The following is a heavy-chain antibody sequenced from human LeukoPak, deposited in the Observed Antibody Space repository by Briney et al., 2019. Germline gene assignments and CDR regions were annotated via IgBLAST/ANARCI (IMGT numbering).Heavy chain of an antibody. D-gene: IGHD3-22*01. CDR3: ARDPTGITMNY. CDR1: GGSISSSSYY. J-gene: IGHJ4*02. V-gene: IGHV4-39*07. CDR2: IYYSGST. Sequence: SETLSLACTVSGGSISSSSYYWGWIRQPPGKGLEWIGSIYYSGSTYYNPSLKSRVTISVDTSKNQFSLKLSSVTAADTAVYYCARDPTGITMNYWGQGTLVTVSS.